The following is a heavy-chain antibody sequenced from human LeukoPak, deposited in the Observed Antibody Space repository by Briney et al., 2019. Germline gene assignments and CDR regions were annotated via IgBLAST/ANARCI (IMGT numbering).Heavy chain of an antibody. J-gene: IGHJ5*02. CDR2: IIPILGIA. D-gene: IGHD6-19*01. CDR1: GGTFSSYA. CDR3: ASGSSGEWFDP. Sequence: SVKVSCKASGGTFSSYAISWVRQAPGQGLEWMGRIIPILGIANYAQKFQGRVTITADKSTSTAYMELSSLRSEDTAVYYCASGSSGEWFDPWGQGTLVTVSS. V-gene: IGHV1-69*04.